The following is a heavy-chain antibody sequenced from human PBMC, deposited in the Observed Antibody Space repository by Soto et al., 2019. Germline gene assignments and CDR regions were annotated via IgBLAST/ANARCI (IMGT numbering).Heavy chain of an antibody. Sequence: XXTLSLACTVCGGSISRCYWRWILQPPGKGLECIGYIYYSGSTNYNPSLKSRVTISVDRSKNQFSLKLSSVTAADMAVYYCARVLGGSGSYYRPFDYWGQGTLVTVSS. CDR1: GGSISRCY. D-gene: IGHD3-10*01. CDR2: IYYSGST. CDR3: ARVLGGSGSYYRPFDY. V-gene: IGHV4-59*12. J-gene: IGHJ4*02.